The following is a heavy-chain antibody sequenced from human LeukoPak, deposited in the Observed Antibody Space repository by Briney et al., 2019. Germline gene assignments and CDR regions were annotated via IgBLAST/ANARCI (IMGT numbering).Heavy chain of an antibody. CDR2: ISSSGSTT. J-gene: IGHJ4*02. V-gene: IGHV3-11*01. D-gene: IGHD2-2*01. Sequence: GGSLRLSCAASGFTFSDYYMSWIRQAPGKGLEWVSYISSSGSTTYYADSVKGRFTISRDNAKNSLYLQMSSLRAEDTAVYYCARVGAIVVVPAAPFDYWGQGTLVTVSS. CDR1: GFTFSDYY. CDR3: ARVGAIVVVPAAPFDY.